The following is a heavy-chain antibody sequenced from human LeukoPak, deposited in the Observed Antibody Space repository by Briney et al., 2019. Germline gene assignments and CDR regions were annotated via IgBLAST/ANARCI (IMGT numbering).Heavy chain of an antibody. CDR3: ARAVPAPGTPENAFDI. D-gene: IGHD6-13*01. V-gene: IGHV3-30*04. Sequence: GGSLRLSCAASGFTFNHYAMHWVRQAPGGGLEWVAVISRDGTQQYYADSVKGRLTISRDNSQSTLYLHMNSLSTEDTALYYCARAVPAPGTPENAFDIWGQGTLVTVSS. CDR2: ISRDGTQQ. J-gene: IGHJ3*02. CDR1: GFTFNHYA.